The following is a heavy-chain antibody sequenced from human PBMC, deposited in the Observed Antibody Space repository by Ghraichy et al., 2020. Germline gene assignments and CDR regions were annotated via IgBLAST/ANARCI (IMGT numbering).Heavy chain of an antibody. J-gene: IGHJ4*02. CDR2: ISYDGSSK. V-gene: IGHV3-30-3*01. CDR3: ARQEDDAVAVAPFDS. Sequence: GGSLRLSCAASGFTFSDYAIHWVRQAPGKGLEWVAVISYDGSSKYYADSVKGRFTISRDNSKNTLYLQMNSLRAEDTAVYFCARQEDDAVAVAPFDSWGQGTLVTVSS. CDR1: GFTFSDYA. D-gene: IGHD2-15*01.